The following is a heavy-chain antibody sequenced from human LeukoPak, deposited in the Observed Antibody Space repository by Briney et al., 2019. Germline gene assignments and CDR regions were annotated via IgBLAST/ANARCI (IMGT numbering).Heavy chain of an antibody. CDR2: ISTDKGNT. CDR3: ARRSGTYSDFDS. D-gene: IGHD1-26*01. V-gene: IGHV1-18*01. Sequence: ASVKVPCKASGYTFSSYAISWVRQAPGQGLEWMGWISTDKGNTYYAQKLQGRVTMTTDRSTSTAHMELRSLRSGDTAVYYCARRSGTYSDFDSWGQGTLVTVSS. CDR1: GYTFSSYA. J-gene: IGHJ4*01.